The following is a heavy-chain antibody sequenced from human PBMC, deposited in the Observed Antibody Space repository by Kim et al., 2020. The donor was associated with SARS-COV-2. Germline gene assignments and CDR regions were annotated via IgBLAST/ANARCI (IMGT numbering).Heavy chain of an antibody. V-gene: IGHV4-4*07. CDR3: ARDGRSGCYDFDY. J-gene: IGHJ4*02. D-gene: IGHD6-19*01. Sequence: NLYPSRYGRGTISVDTSNNQFSLKLRSVHAVDTAVYYCARDGRSGCYDFDYWGQGTLVTVSS.